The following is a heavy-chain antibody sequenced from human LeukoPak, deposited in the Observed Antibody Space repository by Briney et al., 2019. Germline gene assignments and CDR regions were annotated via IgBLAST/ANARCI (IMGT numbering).Heavy chain of an antibody. J-gene: IGHJ5*02. CDR2: IYTSGST. CDR1: GGSISSYY. CDR3: ARDRDIVVVPASAGRFDP. Sequence: SETLSLTCTVSGGSISSYYWSWIRQPAGKGLEWIGRIYTSGSTNYNPSPKSRVTMSVDTSKNQFSLKLSSVTAADTAVYYCARDRDIVVVPASAGRFDPWGQGTLVTVSS. V-gene: IGHV4-4*07. D-gene: IGHD2-2*01.